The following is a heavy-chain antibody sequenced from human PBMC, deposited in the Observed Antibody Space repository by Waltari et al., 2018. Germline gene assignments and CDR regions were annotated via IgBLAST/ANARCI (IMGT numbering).Heavy chain of an antibody. D-gene: IGHD6-13*01. Sequence: QVQLQESGPGLVKPSGTLSLTCAVSGGSISSSNWWSWVRQPPGKGLEWIGEIYHSGTTNYNPSLKSRVTISVVKSKNQFSLKLSSVTAADTAVYYCANAGGVAAAGPTWGQGTLVTVSS. CDR2: IYHSGTT. CDR3: ANAGGVAAAGPT. V-gene: IGHV4-4*02. J-gene: IGHJ4*02. CDR1: GGSISSSNW.